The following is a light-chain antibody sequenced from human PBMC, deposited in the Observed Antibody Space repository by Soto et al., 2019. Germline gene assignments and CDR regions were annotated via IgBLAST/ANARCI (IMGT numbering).Light chain of an antibody. CDR1: QSFSSSY. Sequence: EIVLTQSPGTLSLSPGERATLSCRASQSFSSSYLAWYQQKPGQAPRLLIYGASSRATGIPDRFSGSGSGSDFTLTISRLEPVDFAVYYCQHYGSALFTFCPGTKVDIK. CDR2: GAS. CDR3: QHYGSALFT. V-gene: IGKV3-20*01. J-gene: IGKJ3*01.